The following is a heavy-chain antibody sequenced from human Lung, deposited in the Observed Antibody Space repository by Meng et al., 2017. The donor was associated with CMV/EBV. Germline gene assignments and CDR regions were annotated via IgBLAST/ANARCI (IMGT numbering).Heavy chain of an antibody. V-gene: IGHV1-8*01. D-gene: IGHD5-18*01. CDR3: ARGKGSYYYYYGMDV. CDR2: MNPNSGNT. Sequence: ASXXVSXKASGYTFTSYDINWVRQATGQGLEWMGWMNPNSGNTGYAQKFQGRVTMTRNTSISTAYMELSSLRSEDTAVYYCARGKGSYYYYYGMDVWGQGTXVNGAS. J-gene: IGHJ6*02. CDR1: GYTFTSYD.